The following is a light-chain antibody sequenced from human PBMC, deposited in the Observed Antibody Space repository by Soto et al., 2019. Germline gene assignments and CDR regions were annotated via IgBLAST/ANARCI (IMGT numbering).Light chain of an antibody. V-gene: IGLV1-44*01. Sequence: QSVLTQPPSASGTPGQRVTISCSGGNSNLGSNPVNWYLHLPGTAPKLLIYRDNQRPSGVPDRFSGSKSGTSASLAISGLQSEDEADYCSAWDDSIFGPVFGGGTKVTV. CDR2: RDN. CDR1: NSNLGSNP. J-gene: IGLJ2*01. CDR3: SAWDDSIFGPV.